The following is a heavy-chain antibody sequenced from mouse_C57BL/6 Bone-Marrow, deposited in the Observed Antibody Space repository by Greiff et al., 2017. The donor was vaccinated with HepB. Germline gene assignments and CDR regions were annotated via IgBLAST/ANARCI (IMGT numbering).Heavy chain of an antibody. J-gene: IGHJ3*01. Sequence: VQLKESGPGLVKPSQSLSLTCSVTGYSITSGYYWNWIRQFPGNKLEWMGYISYDGSNNYNPSLKNRISITRDTSKNQFFLKLNSVTTEDTATYYCARDPSYYYGSSYGAWFAYWGQVTLVTVSA. V-gene: IGHV3-6*01. D-gene: IGHD1-1*01. CDR2: ISYDGSN. CDR1: GYSITSGYY. CDR3: ARDPSYYYGSSYGAWFAY.